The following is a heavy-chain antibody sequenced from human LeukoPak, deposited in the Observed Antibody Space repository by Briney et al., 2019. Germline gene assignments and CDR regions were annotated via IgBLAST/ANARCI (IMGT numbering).Heavy chain of an antibody. CDR2: IYNSGSN. CDR3: ARDLGGNKRAFDY. V-gene: IGHV4-59*01. J-gene: IGHJ4*02. CDR1: ADSISDYY. Sequence: PSETLSLTCSVSADSISDYYWTGIRRPPGKELRGFGYIYNSGSNNYNPSLSSRVTISVDSSKKQFSLKVSSVTAADTAVYYCARDLGGNKRAFDYWGQGTLVTVSS. D-gene: IGHD2/OR15-2a*01.